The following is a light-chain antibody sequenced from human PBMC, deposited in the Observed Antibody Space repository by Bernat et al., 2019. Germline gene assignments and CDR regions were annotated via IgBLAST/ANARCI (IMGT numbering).Light chain of an antibody. V-gene: IGKV2-30*01. CDR1: QSLVKSDGNTY. J-gene: IGKJ1*01. CDR3: MQGTHWPWT. CDR2: KVS. Sequence: DVVMTQSPLSLPVTLGQPASISCRPDQSLVKSDGNTYLNWLQQRPGQSPRRLIHKVSNRDSGVPDRFSGSGSGTDFTLKISRVEAEDVGVYYCMQGTHWPWTFGQGTKVEIK.